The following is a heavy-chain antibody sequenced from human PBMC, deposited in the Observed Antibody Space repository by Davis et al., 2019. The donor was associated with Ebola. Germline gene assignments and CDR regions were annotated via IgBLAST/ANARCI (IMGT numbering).Heavy chain of an antibody. CDR2: IRYDGSNK. CDR1: GFTFSSYG. Sequence: PGGSLRLSCAASGFTFSSYGMHWVRQAPGKGLEWVAFIRYDGSNKYYADSVKGRFTISRDNSKNTLYLQMNSLRAEDTAVYYCARAGISGSYYEMGYWGQGTLVTVSS. D-gene: IGHD1-26*01. V-gene: IGHV3-30*02. CDR3: ARAGISGSYYEMGY. J-gene: IGHJ4*02.